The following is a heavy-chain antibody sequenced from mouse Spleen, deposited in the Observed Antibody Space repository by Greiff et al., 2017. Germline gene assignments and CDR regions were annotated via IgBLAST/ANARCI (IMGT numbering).Heavy chain of an antibody. D-gene: IGHD4-1*01. CDR2: INPNNGGT. CDR3: AREKETGTNWYFDV. V-gene: IGHV1-18*01. CDR1: GYPFTDYN. Sequence: EVQLQQSGPELVKPGASVKIPCKASGYPFTDYNMDWVKQSHGKSLEWIGDINPNNGGTIYNQKFKGKATLTVDKSSSTAYMELRSLTSEDTAVYYCAREKETGTNWYFDVWGAGTTVTVSS. J-gene: IGHJ1*01.